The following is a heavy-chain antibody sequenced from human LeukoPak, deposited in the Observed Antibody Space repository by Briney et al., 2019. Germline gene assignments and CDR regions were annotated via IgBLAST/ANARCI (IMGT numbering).Heavy chain of an antibody. J-gene: IGHJ4*02. Sequence: GGSLRLSCAASGFTFSSYEMNWVRQAPGKGLEWVSYINSSGSTIYYADSVKGRFTISRDNAKNSLYLQMNSLRAEDTAVYYCARETYYFDYWGQGTLVTVSS. CDR2: INSSGSTI. CDR3: ARETYYFDY. V-gene: IGHV3-48*03. CDR1: GFTFSSYE.